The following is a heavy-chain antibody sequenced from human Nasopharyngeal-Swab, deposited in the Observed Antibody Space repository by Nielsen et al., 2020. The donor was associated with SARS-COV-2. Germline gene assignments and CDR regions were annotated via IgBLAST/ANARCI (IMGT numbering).Heavy chain of an antibody. Sequence: GESLKISCAASGFTFSSYAMHWVRQAPGKGLEWVAVISYDGSNKYYADSVKGRFTISRDNSKNTLYLQMNGLRAEDTAVYYCARAVAGNYYYGMDVWGQGTTVTVSS. V-gene: IGHV3-30*04. CDR3: ARAVAGNYYYGMDV. CDR1: GFTFSSYA. CDR2: ISYDGSNK. D-gene: IGHD6-19*01. J-gene: IGHJ6*02.